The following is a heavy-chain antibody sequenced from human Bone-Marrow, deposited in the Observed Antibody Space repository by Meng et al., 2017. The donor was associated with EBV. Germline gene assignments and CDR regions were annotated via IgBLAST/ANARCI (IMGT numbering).Heavy chain of an antibody. J-gene: IGHJ4*02. V-gene: IGHV1-69*01. CDR1: GGTFSSYA. CDR3: AREQLEGTVATNRPFDY. Sequence: QSRAGGKKPGSAVKVSCKASGGTFSSYAISWVRQAPGQGLEWMGGIIPIFGTANYAQKFQGRVTITADESTSTAYMELSSLRSEDTAVYYCAREQLEGTVATNRPFDYWGQGTLVTVSS. D-gene: IGHD4-23*01. CDR2: IIPIFGTA.